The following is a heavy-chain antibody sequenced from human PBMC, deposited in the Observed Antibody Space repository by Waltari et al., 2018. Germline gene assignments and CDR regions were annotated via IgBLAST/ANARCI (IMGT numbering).Heavy chain of an antibody. D-gene: IGHD3-10*01. V-gene: IGHV5-51*01. CDR2: IYPGDSDT. CDR3: ARSPSPMVRGVINNFDY. J-gene: IGHJ4*02. Sequence: GVEWMGIIYPGDSDTRYSPSFQGQVTISADKSISTAYLQWSSLKASDTAMYYCARSPSPMVRGVINNFDYWGQGTLVTVSS.